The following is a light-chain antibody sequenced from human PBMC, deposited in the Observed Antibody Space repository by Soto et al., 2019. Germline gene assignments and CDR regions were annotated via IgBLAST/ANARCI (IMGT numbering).Light chain of an antibody. CDR3: QSYDSSLSGVV. J-gene: IGLJ2*01. Sequence: QSVLTQPPSVSGAPGQRVTISCTGSSSNIGATNDVHWYQQVPGTAPKLLIYGNSNRPSGVPDRFSGSKSGTSASLAITGLQAEDEADYYCQSYDSSLSGVVFGGGTKLTVL. CDR1: SSNIGATND. V-gene: IGLV1-40*01. CDR2: GNS.